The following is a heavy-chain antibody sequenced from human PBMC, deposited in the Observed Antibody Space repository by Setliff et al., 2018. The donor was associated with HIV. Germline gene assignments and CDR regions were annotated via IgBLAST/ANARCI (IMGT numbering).Heavy chain of an antibody. V-gene: IGHV3-74*01. CDR1: GFTFNSYW. J-gene: IGHJ4*02. D-gene: IGHD2-15*01. CDR3: ATLWMRGGYFDT. CDR2: INNDETIT. Sequence: GGSLRLSCAASGFTFNSYWMHWVRQAPGKGLMWVSHINNDETITKYADSVKGRFTISRDNAKNTVYLQMNSLRPEDTAVYYCATLWMRGGYFDTWGQGTRVTVSS.